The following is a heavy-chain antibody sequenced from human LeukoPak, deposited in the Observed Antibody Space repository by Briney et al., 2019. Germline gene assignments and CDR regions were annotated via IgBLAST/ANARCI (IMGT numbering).Heavy chain of an antibody. Sequence: GGSLRLSCAASGFTFNSYAMSWVRQAPGKGLEWVSAISGSGGSTYYADSVKGRFTISRDNSRNTLYLQMNSLRAEDTAVYYCASPPRGYSYGLRSYFDYWGQGTLVTVSS. D-gene: IGHD5-18*01. CDR2: ISGSGGST. CDR1: GFTFNSYA. CDR3: ASPPRGYSYGLRSYFDY. J-gene: IGHJ4*02. V-gene: IGHV3-23*01.